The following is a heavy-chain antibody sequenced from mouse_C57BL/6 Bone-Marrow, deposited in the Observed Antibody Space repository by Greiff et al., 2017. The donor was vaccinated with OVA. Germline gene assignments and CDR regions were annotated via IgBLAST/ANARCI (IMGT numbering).Heavy chain of an antibody. CDR1: GYTFTSYT. CDR2: INPSSGNT. J-gene: IGHJ1*03. CDR3: ARRFYYYDWYFDV. D-gene: IGHD1-1*02. V-gene: IGHV1-4*01. Sequence: VQLQQSGAELARPGASVQMSCKASGYTFTSYTMHWVKQRPGQGLEWIGYINPSSGNTKYNQKFKDKATLTADKSSSTAYMQLSSLTSEDSAVYYSARRFYYYDWYFDVWGTGTTVTVAS.